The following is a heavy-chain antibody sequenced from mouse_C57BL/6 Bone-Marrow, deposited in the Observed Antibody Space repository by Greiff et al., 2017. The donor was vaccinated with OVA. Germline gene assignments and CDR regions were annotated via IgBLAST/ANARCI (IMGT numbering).Heavy chain of an antibody. Sequence: VQLQQSGAELVMPGASVKLSCKASGYTFTSYWMHWVKQRPGQGLEWIGEIDPSDSYTNYNQKFKGKSTLTVDKSSSTAYMQLSSLTSEDSAVYYGARESSGYVEFAYWGQGTLVTVSA. CDR1: GYTFTSYW. J-gene: IGHJ3*01. V-gene: IGHV1-69*01. CDR3: ARESSGYVEFAY. CDR2: IDPSDSYT. D-gene: IGHD3-2*02.